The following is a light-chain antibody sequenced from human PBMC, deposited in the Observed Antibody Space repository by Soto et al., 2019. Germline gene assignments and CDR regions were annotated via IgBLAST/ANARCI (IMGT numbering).Light chain of an antibody. J-gene: IGLJ1*01. CDR3: SSHAAINV. V-gene: IGLV2-8*01. Sequence: QSALTQPPSASGSPGQSVTISCTGSSSDVGGYNYVSWYQHHPGKAPKLMIYEVDKRPSGVPDRFSGSKSGNTASLTVSGLQADDEADYYCSSHAAINVFGTGTKVTVL. CDR1: SSDVGGYNY. CDR2: EVD.